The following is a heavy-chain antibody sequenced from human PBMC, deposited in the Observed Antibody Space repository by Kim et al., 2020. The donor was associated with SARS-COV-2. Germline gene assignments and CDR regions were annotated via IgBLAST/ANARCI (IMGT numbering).Heavy chain of an antibody. Sequence: GGSLRLSCAASGFTFSDNAMAWVRQAPGKGLEWVSRLSGGGGGAFYAASVKGRFTTPRDNSDSIFFLQIMGLRAADTAVYYCANLRTGGFGTWGRGTL. CDR2: LSGGGGGA. CDR3: ANLRTGGFGT. J-gene: IGHJ5*02. V-gene: IGHV3-23*01. D-gene: IGHD3-16*01. CDR1: GFTFSDNA.